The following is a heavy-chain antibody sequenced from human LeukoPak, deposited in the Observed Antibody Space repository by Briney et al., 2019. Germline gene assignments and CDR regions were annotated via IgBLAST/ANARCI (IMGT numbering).Heavy chain of an antibody. J-gene: IGHJ4*02. CDR3: ATGGIAAAGIYDY. CDR2: IYYSGST. CDR1: GGSISSYY. D-gene: IGHD6-13*01. Sequence: SETLSLTCTVSGGSISSYYWSWIRQPPGKGLEWIGYIYYSGSTNYNPSLKSRVTISVDTSKNQFSLKLSSVTAADTAVYYCATGGIAAAGIYDYWGQGTLVTVSS. V-gene: IGHV4-59*01.